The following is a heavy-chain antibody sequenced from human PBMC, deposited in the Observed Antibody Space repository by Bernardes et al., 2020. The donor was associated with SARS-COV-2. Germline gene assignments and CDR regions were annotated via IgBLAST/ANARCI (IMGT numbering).Heavy chain of an antibody. CDR2: ISYEGSKT. V-gene: IGHV3-30*18. CDR3: AKAKGLLHFWGWLTVDF. D-gene: IGHD3-3*01. J-gene: IGHJ4*02. Sequence: GGSLRLSCAVSGFTFNNHAMHWVRQTPGKGLEWVAVISYEGSKTLYADSVRGRFTASRDYSKNTLYLQMDSLRTDDTAVYYCAKAKGLLHFWGWLTVDFWGRGTLVTVSS. CDR1: GFTFNNHA.